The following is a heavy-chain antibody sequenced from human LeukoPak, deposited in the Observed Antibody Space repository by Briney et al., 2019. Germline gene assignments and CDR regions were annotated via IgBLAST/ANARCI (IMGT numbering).Heavy chain of an antibody. D-gene: IGHD3-3*01. Sequence: SVKVSCKASGGTFSSYAISWVRQAPGQGLEWMGGTIPIFGTANYAQKFQGRVTITADESTSTAYMELSSLRSEDTAVYYCARCMNYDFWSGYYLFGITVRLPNWFDPWGQGTLVTVSS. J-gene: IGHJ5*02. CDR2: TIPIFGTA. CDR3: ARCMNYDFWSGYYLFGITVRLPNWFDP. CDR1: GGTFSSYA. V-gene: IGHV1-69*13.